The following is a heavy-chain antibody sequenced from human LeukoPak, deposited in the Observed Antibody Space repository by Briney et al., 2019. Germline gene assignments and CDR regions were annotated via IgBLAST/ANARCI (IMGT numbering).Heavy chain of an antibody. V-gene: IGHV1-2*02. J-gene: IGHJ4*02. CDR2: INPKTGIT. D-gene: IGHD6-13*01. CDR1: GYTFTGYA. Sequence: EASVKVSCNASGYTFTGYAIHWVRQAPGQGLEWLGWINPKTGITNTARELRGRITLTRDTSTTTAFMELSSLTSDDTAFYYCVRDVFSAATERHGDDYWGQGTLVTVSS. CDR3: VRDVFSAATERHGDDY.